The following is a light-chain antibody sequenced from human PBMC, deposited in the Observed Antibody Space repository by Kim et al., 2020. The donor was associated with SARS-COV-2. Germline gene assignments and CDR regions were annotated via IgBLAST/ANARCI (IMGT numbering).Light chain of an antibody. CDR1: QNISRW. Sequence: ASVGYRFTITCRASQNISRWLAWYKQKPRKAPKLLIYGASRLEIGVPSRFSGSGSGTEFTLTINSLQPDDFATYYCKQFNSYSWTFGQGTKVDIK. V-gene: IGKV1-5*03. CDR3: KQFNSYSWT. J-gene: IGKJ1*01. CDR2: GAS.